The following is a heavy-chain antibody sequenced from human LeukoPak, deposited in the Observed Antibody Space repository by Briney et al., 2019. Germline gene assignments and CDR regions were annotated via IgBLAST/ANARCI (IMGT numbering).Heavy chain of an antibody. CDR1: GFTFSDYY. CDR2: ISSSGSTI. V-gene: IGHV3-11*04. J-gene: IGHJ3*02. D-gene: IGHD6-19*01. CDR3: ARQAHPWLAADAFDI. Sequence: GGSLRLSCAASGFTFSDYYMSWIRQAPGKGLEWVSYISSSGSTIYYADSVKGRFTISRDNAKNSLYLQMNSLRAEDTAVYYCARQAHPWLAADAFDIWGQGTMVTVSS.